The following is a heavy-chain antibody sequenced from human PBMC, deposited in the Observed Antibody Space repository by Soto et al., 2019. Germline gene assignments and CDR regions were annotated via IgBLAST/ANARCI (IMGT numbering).Heavy chain of an antibody. CDR2: ISYDGSNK. J-gene: IGHJ3*02. CDR1: GFTFSSYG. CDR3: AKGEPGTMVRGGLDAFDI. Sequence: QVQLVESGGGVVQPGRSLRLSCAASGFTFSSYGMHWVRQAPGKGLEWVAVISYDGSNKYYADSVKGRFTISRDNSKNTLYLQMNSLRAEDTAVYYCAKGEPGTMVRGGLDAFDIWGQGTMVTVSS. D-gene: IGHD3-10*01. V-gene: IGHV3-30*18.